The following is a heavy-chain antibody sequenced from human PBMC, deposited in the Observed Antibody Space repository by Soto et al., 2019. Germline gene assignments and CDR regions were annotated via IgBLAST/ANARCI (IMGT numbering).Heavy chain of an antibody. Sequence: SETLSLTCTVSGGSISSYYWSWFRQSPGKRMEWIGYVHHSWGSSYNPSLQSRVAISLDTSKSQFSLKVTSVTATDTGVYYCAKDGAAGSVMDVWGQGTTVTVSS. CDR3: AKDGAAGSVMDV. CDR1: GGSISSYY. CDR2: VHHSWGS. V-gene: IGHV4-59*12. D-gene: IGHD6-13*01. J-gene: IGHJ6*02.